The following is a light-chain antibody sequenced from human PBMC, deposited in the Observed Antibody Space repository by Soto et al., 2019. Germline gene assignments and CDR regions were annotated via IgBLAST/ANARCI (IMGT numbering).Light chain of an antibody. CDR1: TNEVGGYNY. J-gene: IGLJ1*01. CDR3: SPYVGSSDFYV. V-gene: IGLV2-8*01. Sequence: QSVLTQPPSASRSPGQSVTISFTGTTNEVGGYNYVSWYQHLPGKAPNLMIFEVSMRPSGIPVRFSGSKSGNTASLTVSGLQAEDEADYYCSPYVGSSDFYVFGTGTKVTVL. CDR2: EVS.